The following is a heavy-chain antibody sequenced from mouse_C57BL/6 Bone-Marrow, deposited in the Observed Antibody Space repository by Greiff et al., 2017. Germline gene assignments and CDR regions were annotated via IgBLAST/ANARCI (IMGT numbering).Heavy chain of an antibody. J-gene: IGHJ2*01. Sequence: EVQRVESGAELVRPGASVKLSCTASGFNIKDDYIHWVKQRPEQGLEWIGWIDPEIGDTEYASKFQGKATITSDTSSNTAYLQLSRLTSEDTAVYYCSSFDGNYFDFGGQGTTLTVAS. V-gene: IGHV14-4*01. D-gene: IGHD2-3*01. CDR2: IDPEIGDT. CDR3: SSFDGNYFDF. CDR1: GFNIKDDY.